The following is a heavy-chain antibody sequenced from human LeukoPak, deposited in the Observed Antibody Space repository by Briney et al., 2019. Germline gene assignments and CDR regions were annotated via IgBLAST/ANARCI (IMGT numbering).Heavy chain of an antibody. CDR2: IYTSGST. V-gene: IGHV4-61*02. CDR3: AREKLLGYYYDSSLRDAFDI. CDR1: GGSISSSSYY. J-gene: IGHJ3*02. Sequence: SETLSLTCTVSGGSISSSSYYWGWIRQPAGKGLEWIGRIYTSGSTNYNPSLKSRVTMSVDTSKNQFSLKLSSVTAADTAVYYCAREKLLGYYYDSSLRDAFDIWGQGTMVTVSS. D-gene: IGHD3-22*01.